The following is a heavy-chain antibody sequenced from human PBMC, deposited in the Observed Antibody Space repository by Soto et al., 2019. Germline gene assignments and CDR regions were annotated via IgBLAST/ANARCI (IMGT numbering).Heavy chain of an antibody. J-gene: IGHJ4*02. V-gene: IGHV1-3*01. CDR2: INAGNGNT. CDR3: ARDGSNYDSSGYYYFFYY. Sequence: ASVNVSCKASGYTFTSYAMHWVRQAPGQRLEWMGWINAGNGNTKYSQKFQGRVTITRDTSASTAYMELSSLRSEDTAVYYCARDGSNYDSSGYYYFFYYWGQGTLVTVSS. CDR1: GYTFTSYA. D-gene: IGHD3-22*01.